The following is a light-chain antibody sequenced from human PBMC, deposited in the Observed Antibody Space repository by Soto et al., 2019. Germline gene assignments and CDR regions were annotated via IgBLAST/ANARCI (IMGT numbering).Light chain of an antibody. CDR2: EAS. Sequence: PGDRATLSCRASQSVGGDYLAWYQQKPGRAPRLLIYEASRRATGIPDRFSGSGSGTDFTLTISSIQSEDFTTYYCQQYNSWPPYTFGQGTKLEIK. V-gene: IGKV3-20*01. CDR3: QQYNSWPPYT. J-gene: IGKJ2*01. CDR1: QSVGGDY.